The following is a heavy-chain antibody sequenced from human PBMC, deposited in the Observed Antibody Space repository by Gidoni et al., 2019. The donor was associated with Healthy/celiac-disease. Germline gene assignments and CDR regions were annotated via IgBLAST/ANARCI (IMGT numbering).Heavy chain of an antibody. J-gene: IGHJ4*02. CDR1: GFTFRSYS. D-gene: IGHD6-13*01. CDR3: ARGVAAAGDY. CDR2: ISSSSSYI. V-gene: IGHV3-21*01. Sequence: EVQLVASGGGLVKPGGSLRLSCAASGFTFRSYSMNWVRQAPGKGLEWVSSISSSSSYIYYADSVKGRFTISRDNAKNSLYLQMNSLRAEDTAVYYCARGVAAAGDYWGQGTLVTVSS.